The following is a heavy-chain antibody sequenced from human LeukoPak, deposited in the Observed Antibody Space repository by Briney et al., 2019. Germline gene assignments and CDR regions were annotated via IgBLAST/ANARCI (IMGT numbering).Heavy chain of an antibody. CDR3: ARVRCSGGRCYYNYFDY. CDR1: RRPIISGGYS. J-gene: IGHJ4*02. V-gene: IGHV4-30-2*01. D-gene: IGHD2-15*01. CDR2: IYHSGST. Sequence: SETLFLTCGVSRRPIISGGYSWSWIRQPPGKGLEWIGYIYHSGSTYYNPSLKSRVSISVDRSKNQLSLKLSSVTAADTAVYCCARVRCSGGRCYYNYFDYWGQGTLVTVSS.